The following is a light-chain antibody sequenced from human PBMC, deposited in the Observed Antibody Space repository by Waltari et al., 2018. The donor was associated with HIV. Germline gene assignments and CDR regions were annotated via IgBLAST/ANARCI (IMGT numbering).Light chain of an antibody. CDR2: KAS. Sequence: DIQMTQSPDTLSASIGDRVTISCRASQSISSWLAWYQPTPGKAPNLLIHKASSLESGVPSRFSGSGSGTEFTLTISSLQPDDFATYYCQQYNSYPWTFGQGTKVEIK. V-gene: IGKV1-5*03. J-gene: IGKJ1*01. CDR1: QSISSW. CDR3: QQYNSYPWT.